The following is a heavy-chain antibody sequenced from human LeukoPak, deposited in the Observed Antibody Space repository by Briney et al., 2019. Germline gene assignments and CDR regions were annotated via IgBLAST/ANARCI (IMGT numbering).Heavy chain of an antibody. Sequence: SETLSLTCAVYGGSFSGYYWSWIRQPPGTGLEWIGEINHSGSTNYNPSLKSRVTISVDTSKNQFSLKLSSVTAADTAVYYCARGALPIVVVPAAISMDVWGQGTTVTVSS. J-gene: IGHJ6*02. V-gene: IGHV4-34*01. D-gene: IGHD2-2*01. CDR2: INHSGST. CDR1: GGSFSGYY. CDR3: ARGALPIVVVPAAISMDV.